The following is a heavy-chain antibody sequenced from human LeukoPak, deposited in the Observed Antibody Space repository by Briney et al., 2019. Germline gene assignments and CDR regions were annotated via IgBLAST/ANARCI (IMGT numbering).Heavy chain of an antibody. J-gene: IGHJ4*02. CDR3: ARGTYYDILIGYYRLYYFDY. V-gene: IGHV3-21*01. CDR2: ISSSSSYI. Sequence: GGSLRLSCAASGFTFSSYSMNWVRQAPGKGLEWVSSISSSSSYIYYADSVKGRFTNSRDNAKNSLYLQMNSLRAEDTAVYYCARGTYYDILIGYYRLYYFDYWGQGTLVTVSS. D-gene: IGHD3-9*01. CDR1: GFTFSSYS.